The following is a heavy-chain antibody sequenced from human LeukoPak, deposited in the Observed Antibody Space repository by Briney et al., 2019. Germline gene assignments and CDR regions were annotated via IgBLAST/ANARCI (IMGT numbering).Heavy chain of an antibody. V-gene: IGHV3-23*01. CDR2: LTGSGGTT. J-gene: IGHJ3*02. D-gene: IGHD7-27*01. CDR3: GRDLNWGAFDI. Sequence: GGSLRLSCAASGFTFRDYGMSWVRQAPGKGLEWVSALTGSGGTTYYADSVKGRFTISRDNSRSMVWLQMNSLTAEDTAMYYCGRDLNWGAFDIRGLGTLVTVSS. CDR1: GFTFRDYG.